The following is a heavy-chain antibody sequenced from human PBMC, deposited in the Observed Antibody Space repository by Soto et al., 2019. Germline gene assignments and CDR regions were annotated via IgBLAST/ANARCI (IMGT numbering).Heavy chain of an antibody. Sequence: QVQLKQSGPGLVRPSGTLSLTCRVSGTSISSSYWWAWVRQSPGKGLEWIGEIYHNGITKYNPSLKSPVSMSIDKSNNQFSLKLTSVTAADTAVYYCATVPPRIVVVLAEFPTWGQGTLVTVSS. D-gene: IGHD2-21*01. CDR3: ATVPPRIVVVLAEFPT. CDR2: IYHNGIT. CDR1: GTSISSSYW. J-gene: IGHJ4*02. V-gene: IGHV4-4*02.